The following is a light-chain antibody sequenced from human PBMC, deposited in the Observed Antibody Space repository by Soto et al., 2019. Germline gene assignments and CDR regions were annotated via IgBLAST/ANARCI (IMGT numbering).Light chain of an antibody. CDR3: QYYGSSPWT. CDR1: QSVSSNY. Sequence: EIAVTQSPGTLSLSPGERGTLSCSASQSVSSNYLAWYQHKHGQAPRLLIYSAFSRANGIPDRFSGSGSGTDFTLTISRLEPEEFDMYYCQYYGSSPWTFGHWTTVELK. J-gene: IGKJ1*01. V-gene: IGKV3-20*01. CDR2: SAF.